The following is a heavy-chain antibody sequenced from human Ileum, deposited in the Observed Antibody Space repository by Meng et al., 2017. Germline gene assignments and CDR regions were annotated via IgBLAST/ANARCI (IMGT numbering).Heavy chain of an antibody. V-gene: IGHV4-34*01. Sequence: VWLKPWGAGLLKPSAPLTLSGAVHGTSLSGYSWSWIRQPPGKGLEWIGEINHSGSTNYTPSLKSRVTISVDTSKNQFSLKLSSVTAADTAVYYCARSGVLLWFGEDYWGQGTLVTVSS. J-gene: IGHJ4*02. CDR3: ARSGVLLWFGEDY. D-gene: IGHD3-10*01. CDR2: INHSGST. CDR1: GTSLSGYS.